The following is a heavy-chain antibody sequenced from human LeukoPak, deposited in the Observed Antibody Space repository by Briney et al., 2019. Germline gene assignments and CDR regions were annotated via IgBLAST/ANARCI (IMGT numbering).Heavy chain of an antibody. CDR3: ARVYCSGGSCYSDY. CDR1: GGSISSHY. J-gene: IGHJ4*02. D-gene: IGHD2-15*01. Sequence: SETLSLTCTVSGGSISSHYWSWIRQPPGKGLEWIGYIYYSGSTNYNPSLKSRVTISVDTSKNQFSLKLSSVTAADTAVYYCARVYCSGGSCYSDYLGQGTLVTVSS. V-gene: IGHV4-59*11. CDR2: IYYSGST.